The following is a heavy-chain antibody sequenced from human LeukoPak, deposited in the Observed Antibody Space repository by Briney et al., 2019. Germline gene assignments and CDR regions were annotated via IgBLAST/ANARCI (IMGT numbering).Heavy chain of an antibody. Sequence: PGGSLRLSCAASGFTFSSYAMSWVRQAPGKGLEWVSSISGSGGSTYYADSVKGRFTISRDNSKDTLYLQMNGLRAEDTAVYYCAKSIAAAGIPPKDYWGQGTLVTVSS. CDR2: ISGSGGST. J-gene: IGHJ4*02. V-gene: IGHV3-23*01. CDR1: GFTFSSYA. CDR3: AKSIAAAGIPPKDY. D-gene: IGHD6-13*01.